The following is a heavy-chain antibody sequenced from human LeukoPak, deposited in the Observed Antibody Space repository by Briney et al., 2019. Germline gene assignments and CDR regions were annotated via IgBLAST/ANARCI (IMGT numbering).Heavy chain of an antibody. Sequence: GGSLRLSCAASGFTFYDYAMHWVRQAPGKGLEWVSGISWNSGSIGYADSVKGRFTISRDNAKNSLYLQMNSLRAEDTGLYYSAKGSVYYYDSSGYAPFDYWGQGTLVTVSS. CDR3: AKGSVYYYDSSGYAPFDY. J-gene: IGHJ4*02. CDR1: GFTFYDYA. V-gene: IGHV3-9*01. D-gene: IGHD3-22*01. CDR2: ISWNSGSI.